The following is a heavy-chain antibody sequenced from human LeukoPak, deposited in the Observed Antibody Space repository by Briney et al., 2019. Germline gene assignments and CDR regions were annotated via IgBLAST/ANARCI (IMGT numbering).Heavy chain of an antibody. CDR1: GGSINSSSYY. D-gene: IGHD7-27*01. CDR2: IYYSGST. J-gene: IGHJ3*02. CDR3: ARVTSPRSAYWGSDADAFDI. Sequence: SETLSLTCTVSGGSINSSSYYWGWIRQPPGKGLGWIGSIYYSGSTYYNPSLKSRVTISVDTSKNQFSLKLSSVTAADTAVYYCARVTSPRSAYWGSDADAFDIWGQGTMVTVSS. V-gene: IGHV4-39*07.